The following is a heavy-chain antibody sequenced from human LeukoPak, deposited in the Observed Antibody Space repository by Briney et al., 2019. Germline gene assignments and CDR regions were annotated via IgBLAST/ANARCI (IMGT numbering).Heavy chain of an antibody. D-gene: IGHD3-22*01. CDR2: IHYTGST. V-gene: IGHV4-59*01. CDR3: ARGSPGLMIVVVINAFDI. J-gene: IGHJ3*02. CDR1: GGPITVYH. Sequence: SETLSLTCSVSGGPITVYHWIWIRQPPGKGLEFIGYIHYTGSTNYNSSLTSRISISTDTSKNQFSLKMTSVTAADTAVYYCARGSPGLMIVVVINAFDIWGQGTMVTVSS.